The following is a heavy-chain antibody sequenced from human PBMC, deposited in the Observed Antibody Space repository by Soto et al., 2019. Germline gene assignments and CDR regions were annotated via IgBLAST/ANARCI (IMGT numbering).Heavy chain of an antibody. CDR1: VGSISFGGYY. CDR3: ARDNSSGWYRGIDY. J-gene: IGHJ4*02. Sequence: PSETLCITCTFSVGSISFGGYYWSWIRQHPGKGLEWSGYIYYSGITYYNPSLKSRVTISVDTSKNQFSLKLSSVTAADTAVYYRARDNSSGWYRGIDYWGQGTMVTVSS. V-gene: IGHV4-31*03. CDR2: IYYSGIT. D-gene: IGHD6-19*01.